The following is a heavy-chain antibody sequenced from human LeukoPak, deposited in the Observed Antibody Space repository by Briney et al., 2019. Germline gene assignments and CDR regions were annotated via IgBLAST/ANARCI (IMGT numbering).Heavy chain of an antibody. CDR3: ARGGGSGSYYNPYYFDY. CDR2: INHSGST. CDR1: GGSFSGYY. J-gene: IGHJ4*02. V-gene: IGHV4-34*01. Sequence: SETLSLTCAVYGGSFSGYYWSWIRQPPGKGLEWIGEINHSGSTNYNPSLKSRVTISVDTSKNQFSLKLSSVTAADTAVYYCARGGGSGSYYNPYYFDYWGQGTLVTVSS. D-gene: IGHD3-10*01.